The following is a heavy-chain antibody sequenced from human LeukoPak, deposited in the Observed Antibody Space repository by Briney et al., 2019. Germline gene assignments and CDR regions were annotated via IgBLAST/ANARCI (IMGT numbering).Heavy chain of an antibody. CDR1: GGSFSGYY. V-gene: IGHV4-34*01. CDR2: INHSGST. D-gene: IGHD3-22*01. Sequence: PSETLSLTCAVYGGSFSGYYWSWIRQPPGKGLEWIGEINHSGSTNYNPSLKSRVTISVDTSKNQFSLKLSSVTAADTAVYYCARGSGDSSGYYYFDYWGQGTLVTVSS. J-gene: IGHJ4*02. CDR3: ARGSGDSSGYYYFDY.